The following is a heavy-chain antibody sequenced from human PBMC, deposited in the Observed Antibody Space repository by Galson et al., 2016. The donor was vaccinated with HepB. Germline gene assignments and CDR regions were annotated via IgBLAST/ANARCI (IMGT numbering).Heavy chain of an antibody. CDR1: GGSISRSNW. CDR2: ISHSGTT. CDR3: ARRTCCGLGSWYFDV. V-gene: IGHV4-4*02. J-gene: IGHJ2*01. Sequence: TLSLTCIVSGGSISRSNWWTWIRQPPGKGLEWIGEISHSGTTDYNPSFKSRVIVSADTSKNRFSLSLSSVSAADTAVYYCARRTCCGLGSWYFDVWGRGVPVIVSS. D-gene: IGHD2-21*01.